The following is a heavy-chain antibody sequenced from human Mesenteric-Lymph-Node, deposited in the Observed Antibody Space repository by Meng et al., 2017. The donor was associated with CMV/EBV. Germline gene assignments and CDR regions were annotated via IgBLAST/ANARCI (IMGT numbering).Heavy chain of an antibody. CDR2: IYYTGIT. Sequence: SGGSLISGGYFWNWIRQRPGKGLEWIGNIYYTGITQYNPSLRSRFIISVDTSKNQFSLKLNSVTAADTAVYYCARDFGVNGNCVDPWGQGTLVTVSS. D-gene: IGHD3-3*01. CDR3: ARDFGVNGNCVDP. J-gene: IGHJ5*02. CDR1: GGSLISGGYF. V-gene: IGHV4-31*02.